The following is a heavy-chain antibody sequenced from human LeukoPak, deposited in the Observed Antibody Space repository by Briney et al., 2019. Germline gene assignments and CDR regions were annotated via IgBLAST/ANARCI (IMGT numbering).Heavy chain of an antibody. CDR1: GFSFINYS. D-gene: IGHD5-24*01. V-gene: IGHV3-48*04. J-gene: IGHJ4*02. Sequence: GGSLRLSCAVSGFSFINYSMNWVRQAPGKGLEWISYICIDSGNTKYADSVKGRFTISGDNATNTLYLQMNSLRVEDKAVYYCARDHNYALDNWGRETLVTASS. CDR3: ARDHNYALDN. CDR2: ICIDSGNT.